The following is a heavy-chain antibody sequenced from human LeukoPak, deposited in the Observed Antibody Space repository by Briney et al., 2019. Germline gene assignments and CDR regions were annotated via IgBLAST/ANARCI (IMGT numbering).Heavy chain of an antibody. D-gene: IGHD6-13*01. V-gene: IGHV3-30*04. J-gene: IGHJ6*02. CDR1: GFTFSSYA. Sequence: QPGGSLRLSCAASGFTFSSYAMHWVRQAPGKGLEWVAVISYDGSNKYYADSVKGRFTISRDNSKNTLYLQMNSLRAEDTAVYYCARDRMSSSWYLRHYYYYGMDVWGQGTTVTVSS. CDR2: ISYDGSNK. CDR3: ARDRMSSSWYLRHYYYYGMDV.